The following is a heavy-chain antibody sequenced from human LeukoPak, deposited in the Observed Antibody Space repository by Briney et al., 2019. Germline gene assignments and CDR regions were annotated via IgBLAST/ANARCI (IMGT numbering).Heavy chain of an antibody. CDR1: GFTVSSNY. CDR2: IYSGGST. D-gene: IGHD3-10*01. Sequence: PGGSLRLSCAASGFTVSSNYMSWVRQAPGKGLEWVSVIYSGGSTYYADSVKGRFTISRDNSKNTLYLQMNSLRAEDTAVYYCASVPDYYGSGSYYYYYGMDVWGQGTTVTVSS. J-gene: IGHJ6*02. V-gene: IGHV3-53*01. CDR3: ASVPDYYGSGSYYYYYGMDV.